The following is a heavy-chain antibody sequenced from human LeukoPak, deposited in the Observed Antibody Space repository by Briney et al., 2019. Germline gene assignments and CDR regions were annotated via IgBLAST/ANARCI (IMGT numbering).Heavy chain of an antibody. CDR1: GGSIDTFF. D-gene: IGHD6-19*01. CDR2: VSYVGT. Sequence: PSETPSLTCSVSGGSIDTFFWTWIRQPPGKGLEWVGYVSYVGTSYNPSLKSRLTISLDTSRTQFFLNLTSVTAADTGVYYCARGMRIAVAGNWFDPWGQGTLVTVSS. J-gene: IGHJ5*02. V-gene: IGHV4-59*01. CDR3: ARGMRIAVAGNWFDP.